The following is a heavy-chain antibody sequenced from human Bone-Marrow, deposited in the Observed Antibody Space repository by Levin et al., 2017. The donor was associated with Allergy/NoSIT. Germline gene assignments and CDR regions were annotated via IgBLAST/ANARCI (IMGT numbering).Heavy chain of an antibody. CDR2: ITSRSTYI. CDR3: ARVKVGSDFDSSGHYYFYGLDV. D-gene: IGHD3-22*01. J-gene: IGHJ6*02. Sequence: GGSLRLSCAASGFTFSSYTMNWVRQAPGKGLEWVSSITSRSTYIYYADSVGGRFTVSRDNARNSLYLQMNSQRAEDTAVFYWARVKVGSDFDSSGHYYFYGLDVWGQGTTVTVSS. CDR1: GFTFSSYT. V-gene: IGHV3-21*01.